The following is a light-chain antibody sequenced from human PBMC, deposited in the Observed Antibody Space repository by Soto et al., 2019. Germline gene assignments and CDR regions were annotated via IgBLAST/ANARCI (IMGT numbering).Light chain of an antibody. CDR1: QSISSY. CDR3: QQSYSTRT. CDR2: AAS. V-gene: IGKV1-39*01. J-gene: IGKJ1*01. Sequence: DIQMTQSPSSLSASVGDRVTITCRASQSISSYLNWYQQKPGKAPKLLIYAASSLQSGVPSRFSGSGSGTDFTLTITSLQPEDFAPYFCQQSYSTRTFGQGTTCEI.